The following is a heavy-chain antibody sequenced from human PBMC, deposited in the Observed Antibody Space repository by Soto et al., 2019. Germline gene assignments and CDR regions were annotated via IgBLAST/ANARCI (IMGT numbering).Heavy chain of an antibody. J-gene: IGHJ4*02. D-gene: IGHD2-15*01. CDR1: GYIFTDHC. CDR2: IYPGDSDT. Sequence: GESLNISCKGSGYIFTDHCIGWVRQMPGKGLEWMGIIYPGDSDTRYSPSFQGQVTISADKSISTAYLQWSSLKASDTAMYYCARPSNSWEFDYWGQGTLVTVSS. V-gene: IGHV5-51*01. CDR3: ARPSNSWEFDY.